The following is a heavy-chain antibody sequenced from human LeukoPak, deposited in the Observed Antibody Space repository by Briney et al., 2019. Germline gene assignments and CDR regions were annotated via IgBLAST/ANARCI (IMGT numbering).Heavy chain of an antibody. D-gene: IGHD1-14*01. CDR2: ISSSGDLT. J-gene: IGHJ4*02. CDR3: AKRLGTTRVFDY. CDR1: RFTFSSYA. Sequence: GGSLRLSCAASRFTFSSYAMSWVRQAPGKGLEWVSAISSSGDLTYYADSVKGQFIISRDNSRNTLYLQMNSLRAEDAALYYCAKRLGTTRVFDYWGQGTLVAVSS. V-gene: IGHV3-23*01.